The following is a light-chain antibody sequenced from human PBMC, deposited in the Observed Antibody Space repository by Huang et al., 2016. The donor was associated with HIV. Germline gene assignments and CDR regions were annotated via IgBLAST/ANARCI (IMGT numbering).Light chain of an antibody. Sequence: DIQMTQSPPSLSASVGDRVTFTFRANQTISKSLNWYQQKPGRAPKLLIYSASTLESGVPSRFSGSGSGSRCTLNITNLQPEDFATYYCQQSFSVPRTFG. CDR1: QTISKS. V-gene: IGKV1-39*01. J-gene: IGKJ1*01. CDR2: SAS. CDR3: QQSFSVPRT.